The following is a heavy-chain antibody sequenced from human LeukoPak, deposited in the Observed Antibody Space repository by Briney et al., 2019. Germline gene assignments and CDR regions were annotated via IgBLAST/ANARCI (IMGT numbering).Heavy chain of an antibody. CDR3: ARAAHGSNAGLFDF. D-gene: IGHD4-23*01. CDR2: IYDSGTT. CDR1: GASIRGYY. J-gene: IGHJ4*02. Sequence: SETLSLTCSVSGASIRGYYWQWTRQPPGKRPEWIGHIYDSGTTNYNPTLRSRVTMSLDTSNNQFSLRLISVTAADTAVYFCARAAHGSNAGLFDFWGQGTLVTVSS. V-gene: IGHV4-59*01.